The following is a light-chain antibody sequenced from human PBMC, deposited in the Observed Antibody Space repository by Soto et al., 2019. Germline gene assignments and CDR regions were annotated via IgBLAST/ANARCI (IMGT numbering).Light chain of an antibody. CDR3: MQSTQLPPT. Sequence: VLMTQTPLSLSVAPGQPASMSCKSSQSLLHITGETFLFWYLQKPGQSPQLXIYEVSTRVSGVPDRFSGSGSGTDFTLEISRVETDDVGIYYCMQSTQLPPTFGQGTRLEIK. CDR1: QSLLHITGETF. J-gene: IGKJ5*01. V-gene: IGKV2D-29*02. CDR2: EVS.